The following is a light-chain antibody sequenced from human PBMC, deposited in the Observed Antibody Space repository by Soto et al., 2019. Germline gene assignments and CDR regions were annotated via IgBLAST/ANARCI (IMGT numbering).Light chain of an antibody. Sequence: QSALTQPASVSGSPGQSITISCTGTSSAVGGYNYVSWYQQHPGKAPKLMIYDVSNRPSGVSNRFSGSKSGNTASLTISGLQAEDEADYYCGSYTSSSTLVFGGGTKLTVL. V-gene: IGLV2-14*01. CDR1: SSAVGGYNY. J-gene: IGLJ2*01. CDR3: GSYTSSSTLV. CDR2: DVS.